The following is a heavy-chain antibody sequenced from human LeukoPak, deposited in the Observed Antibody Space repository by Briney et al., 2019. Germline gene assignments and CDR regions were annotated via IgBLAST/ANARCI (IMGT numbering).Heavy chain of an antibody. J-gene: IGHJ1*01. CDR1: GFIFSSYG. CDR3: ANEDVVVITIRYFQH. D-gene: IGHD3-22*01. CDR2: ISYDGSNK. V-gene: IGHV3-30*18. Sequence: GRSLRLSWAASGFIFSSYGMLWVRQAPGKGLEWVAVISYDGSNKYYADSVKGRFTISRDNSKNTMYLQMNSLRTEDTAIYYCANEDVVVITIRYFQHWGQGTPVTVSS.